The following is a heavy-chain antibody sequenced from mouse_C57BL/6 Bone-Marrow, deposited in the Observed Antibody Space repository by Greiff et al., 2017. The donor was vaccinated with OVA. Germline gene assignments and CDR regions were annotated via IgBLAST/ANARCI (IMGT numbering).Heavy chain of an antibody. CDR2: IYPGGGYT. Sequence: QVQLQQSGAELVRPGTSVKMSCKASGYTFTNYWIGWAKQRPGHGLEWIGDIYPGGGYTNYNEKFKGKATLTADKSSSTAYMQFSRLTSEDSAIYYCARSGRTILGNLFDDWGKGTTLTVSS. D-gene: IGHD2-1*01. J-gene: IGHJ2*01. CDR1: GYTFTNYW. V-gene: IGHV1-63*01. CDR3: ARSGRTILGNLFDD.